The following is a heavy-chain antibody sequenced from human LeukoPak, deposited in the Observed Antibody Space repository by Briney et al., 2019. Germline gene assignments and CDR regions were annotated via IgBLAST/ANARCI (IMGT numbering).Heavy chain of an antibody. Sequence: PGGSLRLSCAASGFTFSSYSMNWVRQAPGKGLEWVSSISSSSSYIYYADSVKGRFTISRDNAKNSLYLQMNSLRAEDTAVYYCASNDYVWGSYREGDNWFDPWGQETLVTVSS. CDR1: GFTFSSYS. D-gene: IGHD3-16*02. CDR3: ASNDYVWGSYREGDNWFDP. CDR2: ISSSSSYI. J-gene: IGHJ5*02. V-gene: IGHV3-21*01.